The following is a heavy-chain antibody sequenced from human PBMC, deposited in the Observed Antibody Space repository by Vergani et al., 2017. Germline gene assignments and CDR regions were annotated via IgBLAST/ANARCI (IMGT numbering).Heavy chain of an antibody. Sequence: QVQLVQSGAEVKKPGSSVKVSCKASGGTFSSYAISWVRQAPGQGLEWMGGIIPIFGTANYAQKFQGRVTITADESTSTAYMELSSLRSEDTAVYYCARLLRFYDSSGYYERPFDYWGQGTLVTVSS. V-gene: IGHV1-69*12. CDR1: GGTFSSYA. CDR2: IIPIFGTA. J-gene: IGHJ4*02. D-gene: IGHD3-22*01. CDR3: ARLLRFYDSSGYYERPFDY.